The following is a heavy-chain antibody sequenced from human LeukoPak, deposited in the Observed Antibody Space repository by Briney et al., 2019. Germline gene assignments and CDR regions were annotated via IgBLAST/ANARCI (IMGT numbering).Heavy chain of an antibody. J-gene: IGHJ6*03. V-gene: IGHV3-23*01. D-gene: IGHD6-13*01. CDR2: ISGSGGST. CDR1: GFTFSSYA. Sequence: GGSLRLSCAASGFTFSSYAMSWVRQAPGKGLEWVSAISGSGGSTYYADSVKGRFTISRDNSKNTLYLQMNSLRAEDTAVYYCAKDSVGYSSSWQPLPLLNYYYYYMDVWGKGTTVTVSS. CDR3: AKDSVGYSSSWQPLPLLNYYYYYMDV.